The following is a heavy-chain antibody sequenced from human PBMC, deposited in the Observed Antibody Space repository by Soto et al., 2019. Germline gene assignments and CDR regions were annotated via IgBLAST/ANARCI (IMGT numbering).Heavy chain of an antibody. V-gene: IGHV3-64*01. CDR3: ARVSGLGKAAFDI. CDR2: ISYKGDTT. D-gene: IGHD1-1*01. Sequence: GGSLRLSCAASGFTLSDYSMHWVRQAAGKGLEYVSAISYKGDTTYYANSVKGRFTISRDNSKNTLYLQMGSLRAEDMAVYYCARVSGLGKAAFDIWGQGTMVTVSS. J-gene: IGHJ3*02. CDR1: GFTLSDYS.